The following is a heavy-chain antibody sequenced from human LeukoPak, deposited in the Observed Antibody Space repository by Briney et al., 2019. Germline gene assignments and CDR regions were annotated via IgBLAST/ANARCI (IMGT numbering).Heavy chain of an antibody. D-gene: IGHD2-15*01. CDR3: ARIVVVAATPGHFDY. Sequence: PSETLSLTCTVSGYSISSGYYWGWIRQPPGKGLEWIGSIYHSGSTYYNPSLKSRVTISVDTSKNQFSLKLSSVAAADTAVYYCARIVVVAATPGHFDYWGQGTLVTVSS. J-gene: IGHJ4*02. CDR1: GYSISSGYY. CDR2: IYHSGST. V-gene: IGHV4-38-2*02.